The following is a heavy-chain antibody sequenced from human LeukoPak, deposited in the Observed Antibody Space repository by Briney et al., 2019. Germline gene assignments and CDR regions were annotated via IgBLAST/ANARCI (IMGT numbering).Heavy chain of an antibody. J-gene: IGHJ3*02. CDR3: ARERGSYSGAFNI. V-gene: IGHV3-7*01. Sequence: GGSLRLSCAASGFTFSNYWMSWVRQAPGKGLEWVANIKQDGSEKYNVDSVKGRFTISRDNAKNSLYLQMNSLRAEDTAVYYCARERGSYSGAFNIWGQGTLVTVSS. CDR1: GFTFSNYW. CDR2: IKQDGSEK. D-gene: IGHD1-26*01.